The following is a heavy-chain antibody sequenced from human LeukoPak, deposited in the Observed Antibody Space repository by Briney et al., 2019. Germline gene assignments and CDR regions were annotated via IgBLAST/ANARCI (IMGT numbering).Heavy chain of an antibody. CDR3: ASQLGGTTFH. CDR2: IDYSGST. V-gene: IGHV4-59*08. J-gene: IGHJ4*02. Sequence: PSETLSLTCTVSGGSISSYYWSWIRQPPGKGLEWIGYIDYSGSTNYNPSLKSRVTISVDTSKNQFSLKLSSVTAADTAVYYCASQLGGTTFHWGQGILVTVSS. D-gene: IGHD1-1*01. CDR1: GGSISSYY.